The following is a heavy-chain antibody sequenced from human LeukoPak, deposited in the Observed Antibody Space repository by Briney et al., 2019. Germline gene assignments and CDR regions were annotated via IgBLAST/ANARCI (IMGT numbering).Heavy chain of an antibody. J-gene: IGHJ4*02. Sequence: GGSLRLSCAASGFTFRTYAMSWVRQAPGKGLEWVSGISDSGDGTYYAESVKGRFTISRDNSKNTVFLQMSSLRADDTAKYYCAKDKAPGSWHTPSDFWGQGTLVTVSS. V-gene: IGHV3-23*01. CDR3: AKDKAPGSWHTPSDF. CDR2: ISDSGDGT. D-gene: IGHD6-13*01. CDR1: GFTFRTYA.